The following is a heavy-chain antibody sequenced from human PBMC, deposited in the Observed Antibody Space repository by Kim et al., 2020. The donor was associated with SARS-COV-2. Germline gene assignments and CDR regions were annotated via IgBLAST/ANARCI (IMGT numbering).Heavy chain of an antibody. D-gene: IGHD6-13*01. V-gene: IGHV4-30-2*04. J-gene: IGHJ5*02. Sequence: NPPPKSRVTISVDPSKNRFSLKLSSVPAADTAVYYCARVVAAAGTWWFDPWGQGTLVTVSS. CDR3: ARVVAAAGTWWFDP.